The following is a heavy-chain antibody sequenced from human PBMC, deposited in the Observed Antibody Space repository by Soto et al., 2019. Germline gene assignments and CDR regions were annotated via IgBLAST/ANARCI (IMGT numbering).Heavy chain of an antibody. CDR3: AANYDRSRYYRLFL. J-gene: IGHJ4*02. CDR1: GFPITSSA. CDR2: IVVGSGNT. V-gene: IGHV1-58*01. D-gene: IGHD3-22*01. Sequence: SVKGSCKASGFPITSSAVQCVRQARAQRLEWIGWIVVGSGNTRYAQKFPERVTITRDMSTSTAYMELSSLRSEETALYYCAANYDRSRYYRLFLWGPGTLVNVAS.